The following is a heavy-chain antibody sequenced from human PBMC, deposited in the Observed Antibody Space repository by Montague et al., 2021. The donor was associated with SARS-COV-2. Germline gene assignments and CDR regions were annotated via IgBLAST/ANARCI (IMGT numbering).Heavy chain of an antibody. CDR1: GGSISSGGYY. V-gene: IGHV4-31*03. D-gene: IGHD3-10*01. J-gene: IGHJ6*02. CDR3: ARDKVYGSGRRPREGRYYYYYYGMDV. Sequence: TLSLTCTVSGGSISSGGYYWSWIRQHPGKGLEWIGYIYYSGSTYYNPSLKSRVTISVDTSKNQFSLKLSPVTAADTAVYYCARDKVYGSGRRPREGRYYYYYYGMDVWGQGTTVTVSS. CDR2: IYYSGST.